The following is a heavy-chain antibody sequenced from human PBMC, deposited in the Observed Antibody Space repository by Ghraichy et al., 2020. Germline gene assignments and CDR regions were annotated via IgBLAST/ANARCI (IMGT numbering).Heavy chain of an antibody. J-gene: IGHJ4*02. CDR2: IGNSGTI. CDR3: ARDGVEVGELYYFDY. Sequence: GGSLTLSCAASGFTFSGYSMNWVRQAPGKGLEWVSYIGNSGTIYYADSVKGRFTISRDNAKNSLYLQMNSLRDEDTAVYYCARDGVEVGELYYFDYWGQGTLVTVSS. D-gene: IGHD3-16*01. V-gene: IGHV3-48*02. CDR1: GFTFSGYS.